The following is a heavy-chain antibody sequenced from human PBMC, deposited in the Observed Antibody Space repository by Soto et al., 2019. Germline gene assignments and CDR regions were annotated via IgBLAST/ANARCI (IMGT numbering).Heavy chain of an antibody. CDR3: ARDYLGIYYYGMDV. D-gene: IGHD7-27*01. Sequence: PGGSLRLSCVGSGFTVSSNYMSWVRQAPGKGLEWVSVIYSGGSTYYADSVKGRFTISRDNSKNTLYLQMNSLRAEDTAVYYCARDYLGIYYYGMDVWGQGTTVTVSS. J-gene: IGHJ6*02. V-gene: IGHV3-53*01. CDR1: GFTVSSNY. CDR2: IYSGGST.